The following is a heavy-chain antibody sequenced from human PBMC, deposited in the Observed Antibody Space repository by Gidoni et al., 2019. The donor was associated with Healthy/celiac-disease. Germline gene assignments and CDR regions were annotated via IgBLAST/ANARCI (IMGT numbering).Heavy chain of an antibody. CDR1: GFTFSSYA. V-gene: IGHV3-23*01. J-gene: IGHJ4*02. Sequence: EVQLLESGGGLVQPGGSLRLSCAASGFTFSSYAMSWVRQAPGKGLEWVSAIRGSGGSTYYADSVKGRFTISRDNSKNTLYLQMNSLRAEDTAVYYCAKNPQYSYGPWYFDYWGQGTLVTVSS. D-gene: IGHD5-18*01. CDR3: AKNPQYSYGPWYFDY. CDR2: IRGSGGST.